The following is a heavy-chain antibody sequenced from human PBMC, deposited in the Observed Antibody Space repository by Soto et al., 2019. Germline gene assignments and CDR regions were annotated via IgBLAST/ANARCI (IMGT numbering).Heavy chain of an antibody. Sequence: QVQLVESGGGVVQPGRSLRLSCAASGFTFSSYGMHWVRQAPGKGLEWVAVISYDGSNKYYADSVKGRFTISRDNSKNPWYLQMNSRRAEDTAVYYCAKGDPPVTYNYYYYYGMDVWGQGTTVTVSS. CDR2: ISYDGSNK. CDR1: GFTFSSYG. V-gene: IGHV3-30*18. CDR3: AKGDPPVTYNYYYYYGMDV. D-gene: IGHD4-4*01. J-gene: IGHJ6*02.